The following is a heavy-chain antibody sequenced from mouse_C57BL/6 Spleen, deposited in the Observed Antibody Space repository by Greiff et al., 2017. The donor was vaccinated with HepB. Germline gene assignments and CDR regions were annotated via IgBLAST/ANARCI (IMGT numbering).Heavy chain of an antibody. CDR3: AGDPDDYWYFDV. Sequence: QVQLKESGPGLVKPSQSLILTCSITGFPITSGYYWIWIRQPPGKPLEWMGYITHSGETFYNPSLQSPISITRETSKNQFFLQLNSVTTEDTAMYYCAGDPDDYWYFDVWGTGTTVTVSS. CDR2: ITHSGET. V-gene: IGHV12-3*01. D-gene: IGHD2-3*01. CDR1: GFPITSGYY. J-gene: IGHJ1*03.